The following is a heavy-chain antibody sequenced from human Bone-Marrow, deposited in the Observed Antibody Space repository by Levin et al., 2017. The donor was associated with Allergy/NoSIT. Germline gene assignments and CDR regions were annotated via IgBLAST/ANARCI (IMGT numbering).Heavy chain of an antibody. Sequence: KPGESLKISCAASGFTFSNAWMSWVRQAPGKGLEWVGRIKSKTDGGTTDYAAPVKGRFTISRDDSKNTLYLQMNSLKTEDTAVYYCTTGVIINTPWFGESYDAFDSWGQGTMVTVSS. CDR2: IKSKTDGGTT. J-gene: IGHJ3*02. CDR3: TTGVIINTPWFGESYDAFDS. D-gene: IGHD3-10*01. CDR1: GFTFSNAW. V-gene: IGHV3-15*01.